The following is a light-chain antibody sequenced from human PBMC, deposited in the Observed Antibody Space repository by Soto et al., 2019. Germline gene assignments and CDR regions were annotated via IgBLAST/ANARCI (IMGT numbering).Light chain of an antibody. CDR2: RAS. Sequence: DIQMTQSPSTLSASVGDRVTITCRASQTISDWLAWYQQTPGKAPKLLIYRASTLESGVPSRFSGSGSGTQFTLTISSLQPDDFATYYCQQYNIYPLTLDGGTKLEVK. J-gene: IGKJ4*01. V-gene: IGKV1-5*03. CDR1: QTISDW. CDR3: QQYNIYPLT.